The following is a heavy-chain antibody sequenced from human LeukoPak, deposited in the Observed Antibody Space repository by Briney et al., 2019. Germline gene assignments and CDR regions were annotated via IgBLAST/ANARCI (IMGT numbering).Heavy chain of an antibody. D-gene: IGHD4-17*01. Sequence: GGSLRLSCAASGFTFSSYWMSWVRQAPGKGLEWVANIKQDGSEKYYVDSVKGRFTISRDNAKNSLYLRMNSLRAGDTAIYYCARDLVTRIDYWGQGTLVTVSS. CDR3: ARDLVTRIDY. CDR2: IKQDGSEK. V-gene: IGHV3-7*01. CDR1: GFTFSSYW. J-gene: IGHJ4*02.